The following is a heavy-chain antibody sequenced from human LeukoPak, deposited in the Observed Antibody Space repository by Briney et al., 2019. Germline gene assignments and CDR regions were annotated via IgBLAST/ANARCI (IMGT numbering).Heavy chain of an antibody. Sequence: SETLSLTCTVSGYSISSGYYWGWIRQPPGKGLEWIGSIYHSGSTYYNPSLKSRVTISVDTSKNQFSLKLSSVTAADTAVYYCARGRDFWSGFDYWGQGTLVTVSS. J-gene: IGHJ4*02. CDR1: GYSISSGYY. CDR2: IYHSGST. D-gene: IGHD3-3*01. V-gene: IGHV4-38-2*02. CDR3: ARGRDFWSGFDY.